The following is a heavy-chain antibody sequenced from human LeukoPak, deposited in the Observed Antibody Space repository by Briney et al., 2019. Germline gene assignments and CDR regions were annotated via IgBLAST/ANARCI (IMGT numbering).Heavy chain of an antibody. V-gene: IGHV1-24*01. J-gene: IGHJ3*02. CDR3: ATGGEWIHPDAFDI. CDR2: FDPEDGET. Sequence: GASVKVSCKVSGYTLTELSMHWVRQAPGKGLEWMGGFDPEDGETIYAQKFQGRVTMTEDTSTDTAYMELSSLRSEDTAVYYCATGGEWIHPDAFDIWGQGTMVTVSS. CDR1: GYTLTELS. D-gene: IGHD5-18*01.